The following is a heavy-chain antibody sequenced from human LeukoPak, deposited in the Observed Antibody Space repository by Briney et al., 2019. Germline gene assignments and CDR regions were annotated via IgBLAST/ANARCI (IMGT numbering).Heavy chain of an antibody. D-gene: IGHD2-2*01. CDR3: ARAVSAMMWRFFDY. CDR1: GYTFTGYY. Sequence: GASVKVSCKASGYTFTGYYMHWVRQAPGQGLEWMGWINPNSGGTNYAQKFQGRVTITADESTSTAYMELSSLRSEDTAVYYCARAVSAMMWRFFDYWGQGTLVTVSS. V-gene: IGHV1-2*02. CDR2: INPNSGGT. J-gene: IGHJ4*02.